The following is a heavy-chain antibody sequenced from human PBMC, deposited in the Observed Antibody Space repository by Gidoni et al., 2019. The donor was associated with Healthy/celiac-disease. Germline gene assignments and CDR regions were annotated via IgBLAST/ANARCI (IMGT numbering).Heavy chain of an antibody. Sequence: EVQLVESGGGLVPPGGSLRLSCAASGFTFSSYWMSWVRQAPGKGLEWVANIKQDGSEKYYVDSVKGRFTISRDNAKNSLYLQMNSLRAEDTAVYYCARVLGYYDSSGYYFDYWGQGTLVTVSS. V-gene: IGHV3-7*01. CDR2: IKQDGSEK. D-gene: IGHD3-22*01. J-gene: IGHJ4*02. CDR3: ARVLGYYDSSGYYFDY. CDR1: GFTFSSYW.